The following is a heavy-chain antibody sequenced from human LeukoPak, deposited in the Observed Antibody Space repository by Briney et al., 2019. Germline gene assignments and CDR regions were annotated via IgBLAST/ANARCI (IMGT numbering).Heavy chain of an antibody. CDR2: IYHSGST. Sequence: SETLSLTCTVSGYSISSGYYWGWIRQPPGKGLEWIGSIYHSGSTYYNPSLKSRVTISVDTSKNQFSLKLSSVTAADTAVYYCARVRVGATKFFDYWGQGTLVTVSS. J-gene: IGHJ4*02. CDR3: ARVRVGATKFFDY. CDR1: GYSISSGYY. V-gene: IGHV4-38-2*02. D-gene: IGHD1-26*01.